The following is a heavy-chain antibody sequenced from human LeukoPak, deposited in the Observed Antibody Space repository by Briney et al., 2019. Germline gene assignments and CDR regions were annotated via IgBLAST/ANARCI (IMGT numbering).Heavy chain of an antibody. J-gene: IGHJ4*02. D-gene: IGHD6-6*01. CDR3: ARWYSSSSWAAATGY. CDR2: IYPGDSDT. V-gene: IGHV5-51*01. Sequence: GESLKISCKGSGYSFTSYWIGWVRQMPGKGLEWMGIIYPGDSDTRYSPSFQGQVTISADKSISTAYLQWSSLKASDTAMYYCARWYSSSSWAAATGYWGQGTLVTVSS. CDR1: GYSFTSYW.